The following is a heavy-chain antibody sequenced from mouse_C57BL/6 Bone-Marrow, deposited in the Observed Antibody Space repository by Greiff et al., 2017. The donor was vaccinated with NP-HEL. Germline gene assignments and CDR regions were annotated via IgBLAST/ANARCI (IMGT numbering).Heavy chain of an antibody. J-gene: IGHJ4*01. Sequence: QVQLQQPGAELVKPGASVKLSCKASGYTFTSYWMHWVKQRPGRGLEWIGRIDPNSGGTKYNEKFTSKATLTVDKPSSTAYMQLSRLTSEDSAVYCCARSDLYYDYDDAMDYWGQGTSVTVSS. CDR2: IDPNSGGT. D-gene: IGHD2-4*01. CDR3: ARSDLYYDYDDAMDY. V-gene: IGHV1-72*01. CDR1: GYTFTSYW.